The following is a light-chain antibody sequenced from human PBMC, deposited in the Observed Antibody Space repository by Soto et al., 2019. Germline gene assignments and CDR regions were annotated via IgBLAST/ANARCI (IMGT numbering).Light chain of an antibody. CDR3: QSYDSSLSGYV. V-gene: IGLV1-40*01. CDR1: SSNIGARYE. Sequence: QPVLTQPPSVSGAPGQRVTVSCTGSSSNIGARYEVHWYQQLPGTAPKLLIYGNSNRPSGVPDRFSGSKSGTSASLAITGLQAEDEADYYCQSYDSSLSGYVFGTGTKVTVL. CDR2: GNS. J-gene: IGLJ1*01.